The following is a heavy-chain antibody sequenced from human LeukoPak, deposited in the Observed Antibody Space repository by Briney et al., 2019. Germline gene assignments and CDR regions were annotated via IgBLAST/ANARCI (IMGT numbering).Heavy chain of an antibody. CDR1: GYTFTSYD. D-gene: IGHD6-19*01. V-gene: IGHV1-2*02. Sequence: ASVKVSCKASGYTFTSYDINWVRQATGQGLEWMGWMNPNSGGTNYAQKFQGRVTMTRDTSISTAYMELSRLRSDDTAVYYCARVASSGWYSDYWGQGTLVTVSS. J-gene: IGHJ4*02. CDR3: ARVASSGWYSDY. CDR2: MNPNSGGT.